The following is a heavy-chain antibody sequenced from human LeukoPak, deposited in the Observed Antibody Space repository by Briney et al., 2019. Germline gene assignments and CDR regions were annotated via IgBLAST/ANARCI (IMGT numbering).Heavy chain of an antibody. Sequence: ASVKVSCKASGYTFTSYGISWVRQAPGQGLEWMGWISAYNGNTNYAQKLQGRVTMTTDTSTSTAYMELRSLRSDDTAVYYCAGSMITFGGVIAFHYWGQGTLVTVSS. D-gene: IGHD3-16*02. J-gene: IGHJ4*02. V-gene: IGHV1-18*01. CDR2: ISAYNGNT. CDR3: AGSMITFGGVIAFHY. CDR1: GYTFTSYG.